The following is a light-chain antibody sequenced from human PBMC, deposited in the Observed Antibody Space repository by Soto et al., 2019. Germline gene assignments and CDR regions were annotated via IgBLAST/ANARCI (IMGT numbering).Light chain of an antibody. V-gene: IGLV7-43*01. Sequence: QTVVTQEPSLTVSPGGTVTLTCASSTGAVTSGSYPSWFQQKPGQAPGALIYSTSNKHSWTPARFSGSLLGGKAALTLSGVQPEDEAEYYCLLYYGGAQVFGGGTKLTVL. J-gene: IGLJ2*01. CDR1: TGAVTSGSY. CDR2: STS. CDR3: LLYYGGAQV.